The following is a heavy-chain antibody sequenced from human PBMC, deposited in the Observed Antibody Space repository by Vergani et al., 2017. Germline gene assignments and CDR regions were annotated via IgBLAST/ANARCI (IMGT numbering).Heavy chain of an antibody. J-gene: IGHJ1*01. D-gene: IGHD3-3*01. Sequence: QLLESGGDLVQPGGSLRLSCAVSGFTVSSHYMSWVRQAPGKGLEWVSVIFSGGYTYYADSVKGRFTISRDDSKNSLYLQMNSLRAEDTAVYYCASQYYDFWSGRDWGQGTLVTVSS. V-gene: IGHV3-66*04. CDR1: GFTVSSHY. CDR3: ASQYYDFWSGRD. CDR2: IFSGGYT.